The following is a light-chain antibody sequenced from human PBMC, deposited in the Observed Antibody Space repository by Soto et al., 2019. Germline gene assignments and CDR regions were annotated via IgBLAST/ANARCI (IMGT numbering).Light chain of an antibody. CDR2: SHN. Sequence: QLVLTQPPSASGTPGQRVTISCSGSSSNIGSNTVNWYQQFPGTAPKLLIYSHNQRPSGVPDRFSGSKSGTSASLAISGLQSEDEADYYCAAWDDSLNAVVFGGGTKVTVL. J-gene: IGLJ2*01. CDR1: SSNIGSNT. V-gene: IGLV1-44*01. CDR3: AAWDDSLNAVV.